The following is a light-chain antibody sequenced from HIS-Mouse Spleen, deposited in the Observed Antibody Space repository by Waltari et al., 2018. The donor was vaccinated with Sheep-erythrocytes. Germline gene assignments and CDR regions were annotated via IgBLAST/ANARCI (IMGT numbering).Light chain of an antibody. J-gene: IGLJ3*02. CDR3: CSYAGSYTFWV. Sequence: QSALTQPRSVSGSPGQSVTISCTGTSSDVGGYNYVSWYQQHPGKAPKLMIYDVSKRPSGVPDRFPGSKSGNTASLTISVLQAEDEADYYCCSYAGSYTFWVFGGGTKLTVL. V-gene: IGLV2-11*01. CDR1: SSDVGGYNY. CDR2: DVS.